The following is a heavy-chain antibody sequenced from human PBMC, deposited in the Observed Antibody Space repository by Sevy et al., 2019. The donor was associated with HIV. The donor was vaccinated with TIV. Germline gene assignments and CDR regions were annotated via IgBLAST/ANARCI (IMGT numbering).Heavy chain of an antibody. J-gene: IGHJ4*02. D-gene: IGHD2-2*01. CDR2: ISYDGSNK. V-gene: IGHV3-30-3*01. CDR3: ARDSVGMAS. Sequence: GGSLRLSCATSGFTFSSYAMHWVRHAPGKGLEWVAVISYDGSNKYYADSVKGRFTISRDNSKNTLYLQMNSLRAEDTAVYYCARDSVGMASWGQGTLVTVSS. CDR1: GFTFSSYA.